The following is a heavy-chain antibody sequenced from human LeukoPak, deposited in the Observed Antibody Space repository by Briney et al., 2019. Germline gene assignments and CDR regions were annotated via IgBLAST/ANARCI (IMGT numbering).Heavy chain of an antibody. CDR2: INSDGSST. Sequence: PGGSLRLSCAASGFTFTTYWMHWVRQAPGKGLVWVSRINSDGSSTTYADSVKGRFTISRDNAKNTLYLQMNSLRAEDTAMYYCARGFSGWYLYFDSWGQGTLVTVSS. J-gene: IGHJ4*02. CDR1: GFTFTTYW. CDR3: ARGFSGWYLYFDS. D-gene: IGHD6-19*01. V-gene: IGHV3-74*01.